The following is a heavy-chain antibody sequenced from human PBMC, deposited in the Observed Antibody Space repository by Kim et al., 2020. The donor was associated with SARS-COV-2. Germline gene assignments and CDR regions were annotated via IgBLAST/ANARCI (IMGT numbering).Heavy chain of an antibody. V-gene: IGHV3-74*01. Sequence: GGSLRLSCAATGFTFSTFGMHWVRQSPGKGLVWVSRIDSDGTISTYADSVKGRFTISRDNAKNTLYLQMNSLRAEDTAIYYCAREGLSSAGDYWGQGTLVTVSS. CDR2: IDSDGTIS. CDR3: AREGLSSAGDY. CDR1: GFTFSTFG. D-gene: IGHD6-13*01. J-gene: IGHJ4*02.